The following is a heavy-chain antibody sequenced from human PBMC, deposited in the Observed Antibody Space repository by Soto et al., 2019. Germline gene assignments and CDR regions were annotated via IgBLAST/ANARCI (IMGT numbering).Heavy chain of an antibody. CDR2: IIPILGIA. CDR1: GGTFSSYT. CDR3: ARVPRYYYDSSGYPLDY. D-gene: IGHD3-22*01. Sequence: QVQLVQSGAEVKKPGSSVKVSCKASGGTFSSYTISWVRQAPGQGLEWMGRIIPILGIANYAQKFQGRVTITADKSTSTAYMELSSLRSEDTAVYYCARVPRYYYDSSGYPLDYWGQGTLVTVSS. V-gene: IGHV1-69*02. J-gene: IGHJ4*02.